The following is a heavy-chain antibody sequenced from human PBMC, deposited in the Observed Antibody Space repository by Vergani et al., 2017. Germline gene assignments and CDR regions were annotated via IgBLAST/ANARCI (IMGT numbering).Heavy chain of an antibody. CDR2: ISYDETYT. CDR3: ARNSEIDY. CDR1: GFTFRSFA. V-gene: IGHV3-30*04. D-gene: IGHD4-23*01. J-gene: IGHJ4*01. Sequence: QVQLVESGGGVVRPGGSLRLSCAASGFTFRSFAMDWVRQTPDKGVEWVALISYDETYTYYADSVGGRFTISRYNSNNILYLQMNSLRPEDTAIYYCARNSEIDYWGHGTRVAVSS.